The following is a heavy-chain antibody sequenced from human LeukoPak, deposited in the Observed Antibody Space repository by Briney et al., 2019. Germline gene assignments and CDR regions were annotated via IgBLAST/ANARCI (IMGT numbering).Heavy chain of an antibody. D-gene: IGHD3-10*01. CDR1: GYTFTSYG. J-gene: IGHJ4*02. CDR2: ISANDGNT. Sequence: VASVKVSCKASGYTFTSYGISWVRQAPGQGLERMGWISANDGNTDYPQKLQGRVTMTTDTSTSTAYMELRSLRSDDTAVYYCARESHVTREDYWGQGTLVTVSS. V-gene: IGHV1-18*01. CDR3: ARESHVTREDY.